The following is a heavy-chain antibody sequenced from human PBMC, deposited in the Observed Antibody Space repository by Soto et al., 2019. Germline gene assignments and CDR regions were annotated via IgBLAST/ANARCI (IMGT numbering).Heavy chain of an antibody. D-gene: IGHD6-19*01. CDR1: GFTFISYG. Sequence: PGGSLRLSCEASGFTFISYGMHWVRQAPGKGLEWVAVIWYDGSNKYYADSVKGRFTISRDNSKNTLYLQMNSLRAEDTAVYYCARAPHTLYSSGWYLAYWGQGTLVTVSS. J-gene: IGHJ4*02. CDR3: ARAPHTLYSSGWYLAY. CDR2: IWYDGSNK. V-gene: IGHV3-33*01.